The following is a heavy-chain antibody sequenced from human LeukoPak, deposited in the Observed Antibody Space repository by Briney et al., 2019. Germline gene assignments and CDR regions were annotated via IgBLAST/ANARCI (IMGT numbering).Heavy chain of an antibody. J-gene: IGHJ4*02. Sequence: GGSLRLSCAASGITFSIAWMTWVRQAPGKGLEWVGRIYRSSNGETTDYGAPVKGRFTMSRDDSKNTLYLQINSLKTEDTAVYYCTTYSSGSCPFWGQGTLVTVSS. CDR2: IYRSSNGETT. CDR1: GITFSIAW. V-gene: IGHV3-15*01. CDR3: TTYSSGSCPF. D-gene: IGHD6-19*01.